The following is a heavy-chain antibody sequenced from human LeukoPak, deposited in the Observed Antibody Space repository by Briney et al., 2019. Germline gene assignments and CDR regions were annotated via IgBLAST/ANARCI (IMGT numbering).Heavy chain of an antibody. J-gene: IGHJ3*02. CDR3: ARDTHYYGSGRLDAFDI. CDR2: IYTSGST. Sequence: SQTLSLTCTVSGGSISSGSYYGSWIRQPAGRGLEWIGRIYTSGSTNYNPSLKSRVTISVDTSKNQFSLKLSSVTAADTAVYYCARDTHYYGSGRLDAFDIWGQGTMVTVSS. V-gene: IGHV4-61*02. D-gene: IGHD3-10*01. CDR1: GGSISSGSYY.